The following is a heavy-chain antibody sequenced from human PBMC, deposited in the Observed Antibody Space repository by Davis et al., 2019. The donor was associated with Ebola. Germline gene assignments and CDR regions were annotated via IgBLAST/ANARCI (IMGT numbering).Heavy chain of an antibody. J-gene: IGHJ6*04. Sequence: GGSLRLSCAASGFTFDDYAMTWVRQAPGKGLEWVSGINWNGGSTGYADSVKGRFTISRDNAKNSLYLQMNSLRAEDTALYYCVKDRSGGLGGYLFGMDVWGKGTSVTVSS. V-gene: IGHV3-20*04. CDR2: INWNGGST. CDR3: VKDRSGGLGGYLFGMDV. CDR1: GFTFDDYA. D-gene: IGHD3-22*01.